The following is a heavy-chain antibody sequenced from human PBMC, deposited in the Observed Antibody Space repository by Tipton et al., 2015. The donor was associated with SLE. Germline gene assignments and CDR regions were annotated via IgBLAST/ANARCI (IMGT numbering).Heavy chain of an antibody. CDR1: GASISSGTYS. Sequence: LRLSCTVSGASISSGTYSWSWIRQPAGKGLEWIGHIYTSGSTNYNPSLKSRVTILVDMSKNQFSLKLSSVTAADTAVYYCGRAAGYSYGYNYYYIDVWGKGTTVTVSS. D-gene: IGHD5-18*01. CDR3: GRAAGYSYGYNYYYIDV. CDR2: IYTSGST. V-gene: IGHV4-61*09. J-gene: IGHJ6*03.